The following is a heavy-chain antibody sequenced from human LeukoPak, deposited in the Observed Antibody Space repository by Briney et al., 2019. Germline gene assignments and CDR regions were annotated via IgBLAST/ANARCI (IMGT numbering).Heavy chain of an antibody. Sequence: GGSLRLSCAASGFTFSNYAMTRVRRAPGKGLEWVSAIGASGVDTYYADSVRGRFTVSRDNSKNILYLYMSSLRAEDTAVYFCAKRPRDSTGYYLGAFHDWGQGTTVTVSS. J-gene: IGHJ3*01. CDR1: GFTFSNYA. D-gene: IGHD3-22*01. CDR3: AKRPRDSTGYYLGAFHD. V-gene: IGHV3-23*01. CDR2: IGASGVDT.